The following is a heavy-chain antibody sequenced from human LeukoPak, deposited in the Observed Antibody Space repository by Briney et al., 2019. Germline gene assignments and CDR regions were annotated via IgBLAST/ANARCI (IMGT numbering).Heavy chain of an antibody. D-gene: IGHD3-22*01. Sequence: PSETLSLTCAVYGGSFSGYYWSWIRQPPGKGKEWLGNIYYSGNTYYNPSLKSRATTSIDTSKNQFFLKLSSVTATDTAVYYCARRRVITPNWFDPWGQGTLVTVSS. CDR1: GGSFSGYY. V-gene: IGHV4-34*01. CDR3: ARRRVITPNWFDP. CDR2: IYYSGNT. J-gene: IGHJ5*02.